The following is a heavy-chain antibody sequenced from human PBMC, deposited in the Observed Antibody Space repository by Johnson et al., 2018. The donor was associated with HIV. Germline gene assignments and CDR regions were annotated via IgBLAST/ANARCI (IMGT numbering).Heavy chain of an antibody. Sequence: VQLVESGGGVVQPGGSLRLSCAASEFTFSSYWMQWVRQAPGKGLVWVSRINGDGSRTSYADSAKGRFTIARDNAKNTLFLEMKSLRAEDTAVYYCVRTSCTGARCLGYDPFDVWGQGTMVTVS. D-gene: IGHD3-16*01. V-gene: IGHV3-74*02. CDR3: VRTSCTGARCLGYDPFDV. J-gene: IGHJ3*01. CDR1: EFTFSSYW. CDR2: INGDGSRT.